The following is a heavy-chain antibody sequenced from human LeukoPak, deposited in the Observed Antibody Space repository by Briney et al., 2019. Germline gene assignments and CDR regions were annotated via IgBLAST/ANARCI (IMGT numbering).Heavy chain of an antibody. CDR3: ARGSVVREGLEAYTFDI. V-gene: IGHV4-59*11. J-gene: IGHJ3*02. CDR1: GGSLSGHY. D-gene: IGHD2-2*02. CDR2: VYYSVAT. Sequence: SEALSLTCTVSGGSLSGHYWNWIRQPLGQGLEWVAYVYYSVATNSIPSLQSRAAISADTSKQQFSLKLASVTAADTAVYYWARGSVVREGLEAYTFDIWGQGAMVTVSS.